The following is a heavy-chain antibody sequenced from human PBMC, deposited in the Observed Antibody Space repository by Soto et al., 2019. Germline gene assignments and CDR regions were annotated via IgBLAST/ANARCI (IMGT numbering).Heavy chain of an antibody. Sequence: QVQLVESGGGVVQPGRSLRLSCAASGFTFSSYGMHWVRQAPGKGLEWVAVIWYDGSNKYYADSVKGRFTISRDNSKNTLYLQMNSPRAEDTAVYYCARDAYSYGLYYFDYWGQGTLVTVSS. D-gene: IGHD5-18*01. CDR3: ARDAYSYGLYYFDY. J-gene: IGHJ4*02. CDR2: IWYDGSNK. CDR1: GFTFSSYG. V-gene: IGHV3-33*01.